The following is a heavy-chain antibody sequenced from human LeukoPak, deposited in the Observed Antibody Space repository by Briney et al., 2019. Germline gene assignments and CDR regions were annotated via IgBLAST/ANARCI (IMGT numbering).Heavy chain of an antibody. D-gene: IGHD1-1*01. CDR3: AKVRSGSANWALRIFDN. V-gene: IGHV3-23*01. CDR1: GFTFSNYA. CDR2: ISDSGATP. J-gene: IGHJ4*02. Sequence: SGGSLRLSCAPSGFTFSNYAMSWVRQAPGKGLEWVSAISDSGATPYYADSVKGRFTISRDNSNNTLYVHMNSLRAEDTAVYYCAKVRSGSANWALRIFDNWGQGTLVTVSS.